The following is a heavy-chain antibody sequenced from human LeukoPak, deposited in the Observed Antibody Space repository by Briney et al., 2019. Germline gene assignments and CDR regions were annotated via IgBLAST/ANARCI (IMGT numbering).Heavy chain of an antibody. Sequence: ASVKVSCKASGYTFTGYYMHGVRQAPGQGLEWMGRINPNSGGTNYAQKFQGRVTMTRDTSISTAYMELSRLRSDDTAVYYCARGGIYDILTGYTVGDYWGQGTLVTVSS. CDR3: ARGGIYDILTGYTVGDY. CDR2: INPNSGGT. V-gene: IGHV1-2*06. CDR1: GYTFTGYY. D-gene: IGHD3-9*01. J-gene: IGHJ4*02.